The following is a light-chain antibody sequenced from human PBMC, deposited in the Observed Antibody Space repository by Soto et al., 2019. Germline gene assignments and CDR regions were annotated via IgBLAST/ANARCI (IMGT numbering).Light chain of an antibody. V-gene: IGLV2-18*02. CDR3: LSFTNSDTYV. Sequence: QSALTQPPSVSGSPGQSVVISCTGTSSDVGSYNRVSWYQQPPGTAPKLMIYDVISRPSGVPDRFSGSKSGNTASLTISGLQPEDEADSYCLSFTNSDTYVFGTGTKVTVL. CDR1: SSDVGSYNR. CDR2: DVI. J-gene: IGLJ1*01.